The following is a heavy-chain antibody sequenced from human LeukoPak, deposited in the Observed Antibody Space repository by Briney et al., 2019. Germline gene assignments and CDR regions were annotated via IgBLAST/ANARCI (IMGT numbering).Heavy chain of an antibody. Sequence: GGALRLSCAASGFTFSSHAMSGGRQAPGKGLGSVSAISGSGGSTYYADSVKGRFTISRDNSKNTLYLQMNSLRAEDTAVYYCAKLYDSSGYALFDNWGQGTMVTVSS. V-gene: IGHV3-23*01. CDR3: AKLYDSSGYALFDN. CDR2: ISGSGGST. J-gene: IGHJ3*02. D-gene: IGHD3-22*01. CDR1: GFTFSSHA.